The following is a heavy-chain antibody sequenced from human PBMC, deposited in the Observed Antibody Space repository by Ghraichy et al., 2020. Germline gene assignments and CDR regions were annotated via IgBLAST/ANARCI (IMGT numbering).Heavy chain of an antibody. D-gene: IGHD3-22*01. V-gene: IGHV1-2*06. CDR3: ASGGYTMIVVVPDLTDAFDI. CDR2: INPNSGGT. CDR1: GYTFTGYY. J-gene: IGHJ3*02. Sequence: ASVKVSRKASGYTFTGYYMHWVRQAPGQGLEWMGRINPNSGGTNYAQKFQGRVTMTRDTSISTAYMELSRLRSDDTAVYYCASGGYTMIVVVPDLTDAFDIWGQGTMVTVSS.